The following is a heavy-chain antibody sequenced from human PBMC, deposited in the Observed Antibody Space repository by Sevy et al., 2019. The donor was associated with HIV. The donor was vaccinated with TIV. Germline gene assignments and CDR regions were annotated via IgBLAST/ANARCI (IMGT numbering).Heavy chain of an antibody. CDR2: ISSSGTTL. J-gene: IGHJ4*02. CDR3: VGRRYSYTYSWSYHFDY. V-gene: IGHV3-11*01. D-gene: IGHD5-18*01. CDR1: GLTFSDYY. Sequence: GGSLRLSCAASGLTFSDYYMSWIRQAPGKGLEWLSYISSSGTTLYSADSVKGQFAISRDNAKNSLYLQMNSLRAEDTAVYFCVGRRYSYTYSWSYHFDYWGQGALVTVSS.